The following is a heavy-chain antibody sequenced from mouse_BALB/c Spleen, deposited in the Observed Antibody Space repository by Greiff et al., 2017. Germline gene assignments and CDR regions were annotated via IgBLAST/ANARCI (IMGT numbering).Heavy chain of an antibody. Sequence: VKLMESGPGLVQPSQSLSITCTVSGFSLTSYGVHWVRQSPGKGLEWLGVIWSGGSTDYNAAFISRLSISKDNSKSQVFFKMNSLQADDTAIYYCVRRGGYDPRSFAYWGQGTLVTVSA. V-gene: IGHV2-2-2*01. CDR2: IWSGGST. CDR3: VRRGGYDPRSFAY. D-gene: IGHD2-3*01. CDR1: GFSLTSYG. J-gene: IGHJ3*01.